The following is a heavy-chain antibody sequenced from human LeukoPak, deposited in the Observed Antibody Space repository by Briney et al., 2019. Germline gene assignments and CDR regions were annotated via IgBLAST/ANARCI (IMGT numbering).Heavy chain of an antibody. J-gene: IGHJ4*02. Sequence: PSETLSLTCTVSGGSISSYYWSWIRQPPGKGLEWIGYIYYSGSTNYNPSLKSRVTISVDTSKNQFSLKLSSVTAADTAVYYCAKDSSRYSSGWVDYWGQGTLVTVSS. CDR1: GGSISSYY. D-gene: IGHD6-19*01. CDR2: IYYSGST. CDR3: AKDSSRYSSGWVDY. V-gene: IGHV4-59*01.